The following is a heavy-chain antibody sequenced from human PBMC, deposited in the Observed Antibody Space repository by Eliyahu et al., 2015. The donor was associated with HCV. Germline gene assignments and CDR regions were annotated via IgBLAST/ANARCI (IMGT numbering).Heavy chain of an antibody. Sequence: EVQLVESGGGLVQPGGSLRLSCAASGFTFSXYWXSWVRQAPGKGLEWVANIKQDGSEKYYVDSVKGRFTISRDNAKNSLYLQMNSLRAEDTAVYYCAREDEYCSSTSCQEAFDIWGQGTMVTVSS. CDR2: IKQDGSEK. V-gene: IGHV3-7*01. J-gene: IGHJ3*02. D-gene: IGHD2-2*01. CDR1: GFTFSXYW. CDR3: AREDEYCSSTSCQEAFDI.